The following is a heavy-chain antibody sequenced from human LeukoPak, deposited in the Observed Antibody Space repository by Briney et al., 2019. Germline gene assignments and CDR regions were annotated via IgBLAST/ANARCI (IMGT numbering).Heavy chain of an antibody. CDR1: GYTFTSYD. V-gene: IGHV1-8*01. Sequence: ASVKVSCKASGYTFTSYDINWVRQATGQGLEWMAWMSPNSGDTGYAQKFQGRVTITRNTSISTAYMELSSLTSDYTAVYYCARLRNDAFDIWGQGTMVTVS. D-gene: IGHD4-17*01. CDR3: ARLRNDAFDI. CDR2: MSPNSGDT. J-gene: IGHJ3*02.